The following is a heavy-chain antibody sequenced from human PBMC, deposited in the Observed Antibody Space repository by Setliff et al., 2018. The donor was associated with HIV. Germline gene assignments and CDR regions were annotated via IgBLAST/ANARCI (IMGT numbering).Heavy chain of an antibody. CDR3: AREREEYCGHDCSSPLDN. D-gene: IGHD2-21*02. J-gene: IGHJ4*02. CDR2: IIAVSGTA. CDR1: GGKFSTYA. Sequence: SVKVSCKASGGKFSTYAITWVRQAPGQGLEWLGGIIAVSGTANYAERFQDRVTISTDESKNSVYLQVRSLTSEDTAVYYCAREREEYCGHDCSSPLDNWGPGTLVTVSS. V-gene: IGHV1-69*05.